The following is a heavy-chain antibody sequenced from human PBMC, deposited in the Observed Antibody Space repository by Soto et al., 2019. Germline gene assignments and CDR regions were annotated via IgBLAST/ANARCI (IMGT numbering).Heavy chain of an antibody. CDR3: ARASRIAVADTGFAY. D-gene: IGHD6-19*01. CDR1: GYTFTSYA. Sequence: ASVKVSCKASGYTFTSYAMHWVRQAPRQRLEWMGWINAGNGNTKYSQKFQGRVTITKDTSASTAYMELSSLRSEDTAVYYCARASRIAVADTGFAYWGQGTLVTVS. V-gene: IGHV1-3*01. CDR2: INAGNGNT. J-gene: IGHJ4*02.